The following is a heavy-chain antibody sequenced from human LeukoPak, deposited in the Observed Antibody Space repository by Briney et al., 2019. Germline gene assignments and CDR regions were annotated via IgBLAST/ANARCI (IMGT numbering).Heavy chain of an antibody. CDR1: GGSISSGGYY. V-gene: IGHV4-61*08. D-gene: IGHD4-17*01. CDR3: ASADYGDYPPSRY. Sequence: SETLSLTCTVSGGSISSGGYYWSWIRQPPGKGLEWIGYIYYSGSTNYNPSLKSRVTISVDTSKNQFSLKLSSVTAADTAVYYCASADYGDYPPSRYWGQGTLVTVSS. J-gene: IGHJ4*02. CDR2: IYYSGST.